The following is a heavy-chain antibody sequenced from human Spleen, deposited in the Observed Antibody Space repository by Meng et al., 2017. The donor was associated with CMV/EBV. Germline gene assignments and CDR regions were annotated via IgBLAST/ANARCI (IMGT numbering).Heavy chain of an antibody. CDR1: GGSISSTSYY. V-gene: IGHV4-39*07. Sequence: SETLSLTCTVSGGSISSTSYYWGWIRQPPGKGLEWIGSIYYSGSSYHNPSLKSRVTISIDTSKNQFSLKLSSVTAADTAVYYCARAPGGGSNYIFDYWGQGTLVTVSS. D-gene: IGHD4-11*01. CDR2: IYYSGSS. CDR3: ARAPGGGSNYIFDY. J-gene: IGHJ4*02.